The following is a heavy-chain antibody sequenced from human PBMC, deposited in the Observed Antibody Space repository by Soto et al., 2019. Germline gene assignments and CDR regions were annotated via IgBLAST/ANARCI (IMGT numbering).Heavy chain of an antibody. CDR2: INPSGGST. Sequence: ASVKVSCKASGYTFTSYYMHWVRQAPGQGLEWMGIINPSGGSTSYAQKFQGRVTMTRDTSTSTVYMELSSLRSEDTAVYYCAREGGPGIAVAGALRAFDIWGHGTMVTVSS. J-gene: IGHJ3*02. D-gene: IGHD6-19*01. CDR3: AREGGPGIAVAGALRAFDI. V-gene: IGHV1-46*01. CDR1: GYTFTSYY.